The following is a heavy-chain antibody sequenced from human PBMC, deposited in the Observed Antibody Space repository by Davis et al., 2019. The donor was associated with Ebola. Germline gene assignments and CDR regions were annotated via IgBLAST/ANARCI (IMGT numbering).Heavy chain of an antibody. CDR1: GGSISNFY. CDR3: VRHGASGSYNLRDSWFDP. V-gene: IGHV4-34*01. D-gene: IGHD1-26*01. J-gene: IGHJ5*02. Sequence: PSETLSLTCTVSGGSISNFYWSWIRQPPGKGLEWIGEINHSGSTNYNPSLKSRVTISVDTSKNQFSLKLSSVTAADTAVYYCVRHGASGSYNLRDSWFDPWGQGTLVTVSS. CDR2: INHSGST.